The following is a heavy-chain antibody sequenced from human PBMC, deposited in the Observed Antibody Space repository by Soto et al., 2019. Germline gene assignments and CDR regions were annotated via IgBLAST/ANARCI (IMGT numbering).Heavy chain of an antibody. J-gene: IGHJ4*02. D-gene: IGHD3-22*01. CDR3: ARTDPEYYYDSSGYFFDY. CDR2: IYFSGST. Sequence: QVQLQESGPGLVKPSQTLSLTCTVSGGSISSGGYYWSWIRQPPGKGLEGIGHIYFSGSTYYNPSLKSRVTISVDTSKNQFSLKLSSVTAADTAVYYCARTDPEYYYDSSGYFFDYWGQGTLVTVSS. V-gene: IGHV4-31*03. CDR1: GGSISSGGYY.